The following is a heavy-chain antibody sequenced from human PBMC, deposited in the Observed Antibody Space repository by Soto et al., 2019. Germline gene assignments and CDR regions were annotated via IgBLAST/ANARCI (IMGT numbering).Heavy chain of an antibody. Sequence: GGSLRLSCGVSGFTVTSNGVSWVRQAPGKGLEWVSAISPNGQGIWYADSVKGRFTISRDISRNTVFLQMNSLRAEDTAVYYCARDLRDRHWQIDYWGQGTLVTVSS. CDR1: GFTVTSNG. J-gene: IGHJ4*02. D-gene: IGHD1-1*01. CDR2: ISPNGQGI. V-gene: IGHV3-23*01. CDR3: ARDLRDRHWQIDY.